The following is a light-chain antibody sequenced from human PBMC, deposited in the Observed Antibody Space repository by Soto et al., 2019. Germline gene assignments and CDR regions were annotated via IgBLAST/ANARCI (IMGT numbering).Light chain of an antibody. CDR3: QQYGNSHRT. V-gene: IGKV3-15*01. Sequence: EIVMTQSPATLSVPPGERATLSCRACQSVSSNFAWYQQRPGQAPRLLFYGASIRATAVPARFTASGSGTDFTLTISRLEPEDFAVYYCQQYGNSHRTFGQGTKVDIK. CDR1: QSVSSN. J-gene: IGKJ1*01. CDR2: GAS.